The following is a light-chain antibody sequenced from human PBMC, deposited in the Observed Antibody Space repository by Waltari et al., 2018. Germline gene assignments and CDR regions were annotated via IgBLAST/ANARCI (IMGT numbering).Light chain of an antibody. CDR2: EVI. J-gene: IGLJ2*01. V-gene: IGLV2-23*02. CDR3: CSYVGGSSLI. Sequence: QSALAQPASVSGSPGQSITISCTGTSSAVGRYNLVSWYQQHPGKVPKLMIYEVIKRPSGVSNLFSGSKSGNTASLTISGLQAEDEADYYCCSYVGGSSLIFGGGTKLTVL. CDR1: SSAVGRYNL.